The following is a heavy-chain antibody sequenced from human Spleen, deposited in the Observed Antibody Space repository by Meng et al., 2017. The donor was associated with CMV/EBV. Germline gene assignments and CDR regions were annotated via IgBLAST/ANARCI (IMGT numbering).Heavy chain of an antibody. V-gene: IGHV1-3*01. CDR1: GYTFTSYA. Sequence: ASVKVSCKASGYTFTSYAMHWVRQAPGQRLEWMGWSNAGNGNTKYSQKFQGRVTITTDESTSTAYMELSSLRSEDTAVYYCARDIVVVPAAHEGYGMDVWGQGTTVTVSS. D-gene: IGHD2-2*01. CDR3: ARDIVVVPAAHEGYGMDV. J-gene: IGHJ6*02. CDR2: SNAGNGNT.